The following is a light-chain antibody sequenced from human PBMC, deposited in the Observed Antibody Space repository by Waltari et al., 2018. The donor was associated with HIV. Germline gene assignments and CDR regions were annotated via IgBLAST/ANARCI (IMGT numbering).Light chain of an antibody. CDR2: EVS. CDR1: SSDIAYFDY. V-gene: IGLV2-11*01. CDR3: CSYAGAYTYV. Sequence: PRSVSGSPGQSVTISCTGTSSDIAYFDYVSWYQQYPSKDPKVVIYEVSQRPSGVPDRFTASKAGITASLTISGLQDEDEADYYCCSYAGAYTYVFGTGTKVTVL. J-gene: IGLJ1*01.